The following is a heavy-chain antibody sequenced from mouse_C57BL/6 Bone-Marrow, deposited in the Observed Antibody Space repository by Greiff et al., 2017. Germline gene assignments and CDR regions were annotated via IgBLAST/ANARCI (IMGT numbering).Heavy chain of an antibody. Sequence: VQLQQPGAELVMPGASVKLSFKASGYTFTSSWMHWVKQRPGQGLEWIGEIDPSDSYTNYNHKFKGKSTMTVDKSSSTAYMQLSSLTAEDSAVYDCARWLYGPGAYWGQGTLVTVSA. CDR3: ARWLYGPGAY. D-gene: IGHD1-1*01. CDR1: GYTFTSSW. V-gene: IGHV1-69*01. CDR2: IDPSDSYT. J-gene: IGHJ3*01.